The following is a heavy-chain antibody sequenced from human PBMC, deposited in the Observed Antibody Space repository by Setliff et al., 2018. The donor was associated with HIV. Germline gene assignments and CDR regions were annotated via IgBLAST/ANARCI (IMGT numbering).Heavy chain of an antibody. D-gene: IGHD3-16*01. CDR3: ARIEGYAYGSNWFDP. CDR2: FYYSGST. V-gene: IGHV4-59*11. Sequence: PSETLSLTCPVSGVSISSHSWTWIRQPPGKGLGWIGYFYYSGSTNYNPSLKGRVTISADTSENQLSLKLSSLTAADTAVYYCARIEGYAYGSNWFDPWGQGTLVTVSS. J-gene: IGHJ5*02. CDR1: GVSISSHS.